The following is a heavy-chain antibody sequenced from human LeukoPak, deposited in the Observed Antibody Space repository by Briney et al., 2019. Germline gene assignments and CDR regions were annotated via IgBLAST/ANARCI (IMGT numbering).Heavy chain of an antibody. J-gene: IGHJ4*02. CDR2: ISYDGSNK. V-gene: IGHV3-30*04. Sequence: PGGSLRLSCAASGFTFSSYAMSWVRQAPGKGLEWVAVISYDGSNKYYADSVKGRFTISRDNSKNTLYLQMNSLRAEDTAVYYCAWGYCSGGSCYRPFEYWGQGTLVTVSS. CDR1: GFTFSSYA. D-gene: IGHD2-15*01. CDR3: AWGYCSGGSCYRPFEY.